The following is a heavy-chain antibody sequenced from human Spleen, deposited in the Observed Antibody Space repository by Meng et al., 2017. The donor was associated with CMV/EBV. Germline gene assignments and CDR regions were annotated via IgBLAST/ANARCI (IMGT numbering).Heavy chain of an antibody. CDR1: GFTFSNYQ. Sequence: GGSLRLSCAVYGFTFSNYQMHWVRQAPGKGLVWVADVNSDETRTNYADSVQGRFTISRDNANNTLYLQMNSLRAEDTAVYYCARDGRGGRIFDYWGQGTLVTVSS. V-gene: IGHV3-74*01. CDR3: ARDGRGGRIFDY. CDR2: VNSDETRT. D-gene: IGHD3-10*01. J-gene: IGHJ4*02.